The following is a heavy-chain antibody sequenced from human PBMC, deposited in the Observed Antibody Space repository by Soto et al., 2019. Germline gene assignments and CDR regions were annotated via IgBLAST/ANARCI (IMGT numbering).Heavy chain of an antibody. D-gene: IGHD4-17*01. Sequence: SETLSLTRAVYGGSFSGYYWSWIRQPPGKGLEWIGEINHSGSTNYNPSLKSRVTISVDTSKNQFSLKLSSVTAADTAVYYCARGGSGYYGGNSVVDFDYWGQGTLVTVSS. J-gene: IGHJ4*02. CDR2: INHSGST. CDR3: ARGGSGYYGGNSVVDFDY. V-gene: IGHV4-34*01. CDR1: GGSFSGYY.